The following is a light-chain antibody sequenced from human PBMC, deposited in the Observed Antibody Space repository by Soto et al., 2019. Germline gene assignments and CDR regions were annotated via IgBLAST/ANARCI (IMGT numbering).Light chain of an antibody. J-gene: IGKJ1*01. CDR2: AAS. V-gene: IGKV1-5*01. CDR3: QQSYRFPKT. Sequence: DIQMTQSPSTLSASVGDRVTITCRASQSISSWLAWYQQKPGKAPKLLIYAASTLQSGVPSRFSGSGSGTEFTLTIISLQPEDFATYYCQQSYRFPKTFGQGTKVDIK. CDR1: QSISSW.